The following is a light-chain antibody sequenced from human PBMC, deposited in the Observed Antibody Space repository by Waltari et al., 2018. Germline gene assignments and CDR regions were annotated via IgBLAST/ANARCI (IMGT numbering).Light chain of an antibody. CDR1: SSNIGNHY. Sequence: QSVLTPPPSVSAAPGQRVTISCSGGSSNIGNHYVSWYRQFPGTAPKLLIYENTERPSGIPGRFSGSKSGTSATLDITGLQAGDEADYYCGTWDSSLSGAVLGGGTHLTVL. CDR2: ENT. J-gene: IGLJ7*01. CDR3: GTWDSSLSGAV. V-gene: IGLV1-51*02.